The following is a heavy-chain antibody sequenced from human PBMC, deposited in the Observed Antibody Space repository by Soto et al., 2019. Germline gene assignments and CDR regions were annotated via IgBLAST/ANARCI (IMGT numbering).Heavy chain of an antibody. CDR3: ARGQRFSDWFDP. Sequence: QVHLQESGPGLVKPSETLSLTCTVSGCAINSYYWTWIRQPAGKGLEWIGRIYSSGSTKYNPSLQRRVTMSLDTSKNQFSLRLTSVTAADTAVYYCARGQRFSDWFDPWGQGTLVTVSS. CDR1: GCAINSYY. D-gene: IGHD3-3*01. J-gene: IGHJ5*02. V-gene: IGHV4-4*07. CDR2: IYSSGST.